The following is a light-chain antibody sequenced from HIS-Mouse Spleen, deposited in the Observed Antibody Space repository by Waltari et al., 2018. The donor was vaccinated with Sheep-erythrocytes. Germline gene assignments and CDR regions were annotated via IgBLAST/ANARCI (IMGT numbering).Light chain of an antibody. J-gene: IGLJ2*01. V-gene: IGLV2-23*01. CDR3: CSYAGSSTYVV. CDR2: EGS. Sequence: QSALTQPASVSGSPGQSITISCTGTSSDVGSYNLVSWYQQHPGKAPKLMIYEGSKRPSGGSHRFSGSKSGNTASLTISGLQAEDEADYYCCSYAGSSTYVVFGGGTKLTVL. CDR1: SSDVGSYNL.